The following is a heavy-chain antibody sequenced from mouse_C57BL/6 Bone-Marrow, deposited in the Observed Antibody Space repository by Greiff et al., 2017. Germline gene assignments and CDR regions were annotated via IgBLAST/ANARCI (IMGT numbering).Heavy chain of an antibody. J-gene: IGHJ2*01. CDR3: ARDYYYGLYYFDY. CDR1: GYTFTSYW. Sequence: QVQLQQPGAELVMPGASVKLSCKASGYTFTSYWMHWVKQRPGQGLEWIGEIDPSDSYTNYNQKFKGKSTLTVDKSSSTAYMQLSSLTSEDSAVYYGARDYYYGLYYFDYWGQGTTLTVSS. V-gene: IGHV1-69*01. D-gene: IGHD1-1*01. CDR2: IDPSDSYT.